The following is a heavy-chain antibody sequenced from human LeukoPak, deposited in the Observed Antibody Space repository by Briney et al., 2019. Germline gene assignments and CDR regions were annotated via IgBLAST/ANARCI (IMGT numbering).Heavy chain of an antibody. V-gene: IGHV1-69*01. CDR2: IIPIFGTA. D-gene: IGHD5-18*01. CDR1: GGTFSSYA. Sequence: EASVKVSCKASGGTFSSYAISWVRQAPGQGLEWMGGIIPIFGTANYAQKFQGRVTITADESTSTAYMELSSLRSEDTAVYYCARDRGYSYAKKSSEYYYMDVWGKGTTVTMSS. CDR3: ARDRGYSYAKKSSEYYYMDV. J-gene: IGHJ6*03.